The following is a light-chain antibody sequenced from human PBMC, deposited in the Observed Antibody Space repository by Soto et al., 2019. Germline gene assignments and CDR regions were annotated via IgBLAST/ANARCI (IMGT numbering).Light chain of an antibody. J-gene: IGKJ1*01. CDR3: HQYNSNLWT. Sequence: EIVLTQSPGTLSLSPGERATLSCRASQSVSSSYLAWYQQKPGQAPRLLISGASSRATGIPDRFSGSGSGTDFTLTISRLEPEDFATYYCHQYNSNLWTFGQGTKVEI. CDR1: QSVSSSY. CDR2: GAS. V-gene: IGKV3-20*01.